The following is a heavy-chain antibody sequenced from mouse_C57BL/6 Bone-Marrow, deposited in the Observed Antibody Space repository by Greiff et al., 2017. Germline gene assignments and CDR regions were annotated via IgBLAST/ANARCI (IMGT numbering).Heavy chain of an antibody. J-gene: IGHJ4*01. Sequence: QVQLKQSGAELVKPGASVKISCKASGYAFSSYWLNWVKQRPGKGLEWIGQFYPGDGDTNYNGKFKGKATLTADKSSSTAYMQLSSLTSEDSAVXFCARPRRSYAMDYWGQGTSVTVSS. CDR1: GYAFSSYW. D-gene: IGHD1-1*01. V-gene: IGHV1-80*01. CDR3: ARPRRSYAMDY. CDR2: FYPGDGDT.